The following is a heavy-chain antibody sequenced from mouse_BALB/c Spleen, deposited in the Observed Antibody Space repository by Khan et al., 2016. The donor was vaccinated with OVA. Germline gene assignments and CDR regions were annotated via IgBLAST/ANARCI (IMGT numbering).Heavy chain of an antibody. D-gene: IGHD2-3*01. Sequence: EVQLQESGPGLVKPSQSLSLTCTVTGYSITSDYAWNWIRQFPGNKLEWMGYISNSGSTNYNPSLKSRISITRDTSKNQFFLQLNSVTTEDTVTYYCARDGSRYNYAMDYWGQGTSVTVSS. CDR1: GYSITSDYA. CDR3: ARDGSRYNYAMDY. V-gene: IGHV3-2*02. CDR2: ISNSGST. J-gene: IGHJ4*01.